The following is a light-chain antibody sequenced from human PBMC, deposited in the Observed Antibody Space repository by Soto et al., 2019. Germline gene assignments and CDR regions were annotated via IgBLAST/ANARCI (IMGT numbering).Light chain of an antibody. CDR1: SGSVSTSYY. CDR2: STN. CDR3: VLYLGSGISM. J-gene: IGLJ3*02. V-gene: IGLV8-61*01. Sequence: QAVVTQEPSFSVSPGGTVTLTCALSSGSVSTSYYPSWYQQTPGQAPRTLIYSTNIRSSGVPDRFSGSLLGNKAALTITGAQAEDESDYYCVLYLGSGISMFGGGTKLTVL.